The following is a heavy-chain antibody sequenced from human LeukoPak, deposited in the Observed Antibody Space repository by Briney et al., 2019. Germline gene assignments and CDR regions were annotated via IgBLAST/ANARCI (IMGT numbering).Heavy chain of an antibody. Sequence: SETLSLTCAVYGGSFSGYYWSWIRQPPGKGLEWIGEINHSGSTNYNPSLKSRVTISVDTSKNQFSLKLSSVTAADTAVYYCARGYSCSSSWSTYRRGCWFDPWGQGTLVTVSS. CDR2: INHSGST. D-gene: IGHD6-13*01. CDR1: GGSFSGYY. CDR3: ARGYSCSSSWSTYRRGCWFDP. J-gene: IGHJ5*02. V-gene: IGHV4-34*01.